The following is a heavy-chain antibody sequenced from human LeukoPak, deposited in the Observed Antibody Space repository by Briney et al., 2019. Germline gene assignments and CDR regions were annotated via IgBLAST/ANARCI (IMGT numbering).Heavy chain of an antibody. CDR3: ARAQIAAAGTGDDY. V-gene: IGHV1-18*01. J-gene: IGHJ4*02. CDR1: GYTFTSYG. Sequence: ASVKVSCKASGYTFTSYGISWVRQAPGQGLEWMGWISAYNGNTSYAQKLQGRVTMTTDTSTSTAYMELSRLRSDDTAVYYCARAQIAAAGTGDDYWGQGTLVTVSS. CDR2: ISAYNGNT. D-gene: IGHD6-13*01.